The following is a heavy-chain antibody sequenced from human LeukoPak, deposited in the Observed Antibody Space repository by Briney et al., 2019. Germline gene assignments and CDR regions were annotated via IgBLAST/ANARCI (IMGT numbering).Heavy chain of an antibody. CDR2: IYSGDST. CDR3: ARDRAVADGRLYY. D-gene: IGHD6-19*01. CDR1: GFTFSTYW. Sequence: GGSLRLSCAASGFTFSTYWMHWVRQAPGKGLEWVSVIYSGDSTYYADSVKGRFIISRDNSKNTVYLQMNSLRAEDTAVYYYARDRAVADGRLYYWGQGTLVTVSS. J-gene: IGHJ4*02. V-gene: IGHV3-66*01.